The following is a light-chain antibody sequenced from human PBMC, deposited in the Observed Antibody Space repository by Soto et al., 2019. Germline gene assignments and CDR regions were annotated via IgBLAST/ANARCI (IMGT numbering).Light chain of an antibody. CDR2: DTI. CDR3: QQRSNWPWT. Sequence: EIVLTQSPATLSLSPGERATLSCRASQSVSSFLAWYQQKPGQVPRLLIYDTINRATGIPPRFSGSGSGTDFTLTISSLEPEDCAVYYCQQRSNWPWTFGQGTKVEIK. CDR1: QSVSSF. J-gene: IGKJ1*01. V-gene: IGKV3-11*01.